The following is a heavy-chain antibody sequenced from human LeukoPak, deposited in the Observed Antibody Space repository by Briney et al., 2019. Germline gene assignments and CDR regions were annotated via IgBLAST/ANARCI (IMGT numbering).Heavy chain of an antibody. V-gene: IGHV4-4*07. Sequence: SETLSLTCTVSGGSISSYYWSWIRQPAGKGLEWIGRIYTSGSTNYNPSLKSRVTMSVDTSKNQFSLKLSSVTAADTAVYYCARVHYYDSSGYLDYWGQKTLLPVSS. CDR3: ARVHYYDSSGYLDY. D-gene: IGHD3-22*01. CDR1: GGSISSYY. CDR2: IYTSGST. J-gene: IGHJ4*02.